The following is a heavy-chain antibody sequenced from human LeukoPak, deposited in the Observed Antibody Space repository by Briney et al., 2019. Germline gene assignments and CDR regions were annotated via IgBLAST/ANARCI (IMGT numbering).Heavy chain of an antibody. CDR3: ARDRGGRYMYLQH. Sequence: GGSLRLSCAASGFTFSSYEMNWVRQAPGKGLEWVSYISSSGSTIYYADSVKGRFTISRDNAKNSLYLQMNSLRAEDTALYYCARDRGGRYMYLQHWGQGTLVTVSS. V-gene: IGHV3-48*03. CDR1: GFTFSSYE. CDR2: ISSSGSTI. J-gene: IGHJ1*01. D-gene: IGHD1-26*01.